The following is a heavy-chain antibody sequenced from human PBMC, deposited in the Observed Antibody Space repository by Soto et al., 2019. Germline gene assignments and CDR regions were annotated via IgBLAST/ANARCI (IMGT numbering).Heavy chain of an antibody. V-gene: IGHV1-24*01. CDR1: GYTLTELS. D-gene: IGHD3-16*01. J-gene: IGHJ4*02. CDR2: FDPEDGET. Sequence: ASVKVSCKVSGYTLTELSMHWVQQAPGKGLEWMGGFDPEDGETIYAQKFQGRVTMTEDTSTDTAYMELSSLRSEDTAVYYCATAAELQSVMITFGFDYWGQGTLVTVSS. CDR3: ATAAELQSVMITFGFDY.